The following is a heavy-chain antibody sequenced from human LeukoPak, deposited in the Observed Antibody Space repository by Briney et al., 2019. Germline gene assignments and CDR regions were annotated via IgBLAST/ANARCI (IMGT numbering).Heavy chain of an antibody. J-gene: IGHJ4*02. D-gene: IGHD6-6*01. CDR2: INWNGGST. CDR1: GFTFDDYG. Sequence: GSLRLSCAASGFTFDDYGMSWVRQAPGKGLEWVSGINWNGGSTGYADSVKGRFTISRDNAKNSLYLQMNSLRAEDTAVYYCANGDSSSPLDYWGQGTLVTVSS. V-gene: IGHV3-20*04. CDR3: ANGDSSSPLDY.